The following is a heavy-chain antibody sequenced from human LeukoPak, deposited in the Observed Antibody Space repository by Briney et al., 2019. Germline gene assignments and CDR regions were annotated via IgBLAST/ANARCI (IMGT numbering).Heavy chain of an antibody. D-gene: IGHD2-8*01. J-gene: IGHJ4*02. CDR2: INSGSNTI. Sequence: GGSLRLSCVASGFTFSSFNMNWVRQAPGKGLEWVSHINSGSNTIYYADSVKGRFTISRDNAKNSLYLQMNSLRADDTAVYYCARGMGYWGQGTLVTVSS. CDR1: GFTFSSFN. V-gene: IGHV3-48*04. CDR3: ARGMGY.